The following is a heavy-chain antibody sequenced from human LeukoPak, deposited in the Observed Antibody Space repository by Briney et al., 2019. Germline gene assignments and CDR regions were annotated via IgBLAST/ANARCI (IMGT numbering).Heavy chain of an antibody. CDR2: IYYSGST. J-gene: IGHJ4*02. D-gene: IGHD4-17*01. CDR1: GGSISSGDYY. Sequence: SETLSLTCTVSGGSISSGDYYWSWIRQPPGKGLEWIGYIYYSGSTYYNPSLKSRVTISVDTSKCQFSLKLSSVTAADTAVYYCARARDDYGDYVDYWGQGTLVTVSS. V-gene: IGHV4-30-4*01. CDR3: ARARDDYGDYVDY.